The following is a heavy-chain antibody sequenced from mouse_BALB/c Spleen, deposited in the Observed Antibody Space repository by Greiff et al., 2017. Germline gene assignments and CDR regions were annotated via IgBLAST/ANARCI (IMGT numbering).Heavy chain of an antibody. Sequence: EVQLVESGGGLVKPGGSLKLSCAASGFTFSSYTMSWVRQTPEKRLEWVATISSGGSYTYYPDSVKGRFTISRDNAKNTLYLQMSSLKSEDTAMYYCTRVGDYDKSFDYWGQGTTLTVSS. D-gene: IGHD2-4*01. V-gene: IGHV5-6-4*01. CDR1: GFTFSSYT. CDR3: TRVGDYDKSFDY. CDR2: ISSGGSYT. J-gene: IGHJ2*01.